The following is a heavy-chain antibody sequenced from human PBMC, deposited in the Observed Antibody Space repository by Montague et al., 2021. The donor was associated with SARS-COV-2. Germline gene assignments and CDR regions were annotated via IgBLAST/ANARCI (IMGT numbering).Heavy chain of an antibody. Sequence: SETLSLTCAVYGGSFSGYYWSWIRQPPGKGLEWIGEITHSGSTNYNPSHKSRVTISLDTSTNQFSLKLSSVTAADTAVYYCARGRYSSSWYGTKYYFDYWGQGTLVTVSS. V-gene: IGHV4-34*01. CDR1: GGSFSGYY. J-gene: IGHJ4*02. CDR3: ARGRYSSSWYGTKYYFDY. D-gene: IGHD6-13*01. CDR2: ITHSGST.